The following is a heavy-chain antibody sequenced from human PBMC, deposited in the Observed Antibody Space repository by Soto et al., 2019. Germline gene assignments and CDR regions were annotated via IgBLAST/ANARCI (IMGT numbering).Heavy chain of an antibody. CDR2: MNPNSGNT. Sequence: AASVKVSCKASGCTFTSYDINWVRQATGQGLEWMGWMNPNSGNTGYAQKFQGRVTMTRNTSISTAYMELSSLRSEDTAVYYCARGSTLVVALSEDYYYYYYMDVWGKGTTVTVSS. D-gene: IGHD2-15*01. CDR1: GCTFTSYD. V-gene: IGHV1-8*01. CDR3: ARGSTLVVALSEDYYYYYYMDV. J-gene: IGHJ6*03.